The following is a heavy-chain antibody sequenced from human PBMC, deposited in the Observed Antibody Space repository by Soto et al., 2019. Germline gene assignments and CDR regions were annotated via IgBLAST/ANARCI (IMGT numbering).Heavy chain of an antibody. Sequence: GGSLRLSCAASGFTFSSYAMHWVRQAPGKGLEWVAVISYDGSNKYYADSVKGRFTISRDNSKNTLYLQMNSLRAEDTAVYYFSRDRPGPQHYFYFWGLGYMVPVSS. CDR2: ISYDGSNK. V-gene: IGHV3-30-3*01. CDR3: SRDRPGPQHYFYF. CDR1: GFTFSSYA. D-gene: IGHD6-6*01. J-gene: IGHJ4*02.